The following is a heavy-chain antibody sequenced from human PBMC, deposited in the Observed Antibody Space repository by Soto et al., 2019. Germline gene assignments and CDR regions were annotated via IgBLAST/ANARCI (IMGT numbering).Heavy chain of an antibody. CDR1: GGSFSDYY. J-gene: IGHJ4*02. D-gene: IGHD3-3*01. V-gene: IGHV4-34*01. CDR3: ARGSNYDFWSGYYKPPLVDY. Sequence: SETLSLTCAVYGGSFSDYYWSWIRQPPGKGLEWIGEINHSGSTNYNPSLKSRFTISRDNAKNSLYLQMNSLRAEDTAVYYCARGSNYDFWSGYYKPPLVDYWGQGTLVTVSS. CDR2: INHSGST.